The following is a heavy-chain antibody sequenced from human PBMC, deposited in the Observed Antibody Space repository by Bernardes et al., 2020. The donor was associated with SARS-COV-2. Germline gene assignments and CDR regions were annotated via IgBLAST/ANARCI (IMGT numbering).Heavy chain of an antibody. CDR1: GGSISSYY. J-gene: IGHJ6*02. D-gene: IGHD5-12*01. CDR2: IYYSGST. V-gene: IGHV4-59*01. CDR3: ARDLWLRYYYYGMDV. Sequence: SETLSLTCTVSGGSISSYYWSWIRQPPGKGLEWIGYIYYSGSTNYNPSLKSRVTISVDTSKNQFSLKLSSVTAADTAVYYCARDLWLRYYYYGMDVWGHGTPVTVSS.